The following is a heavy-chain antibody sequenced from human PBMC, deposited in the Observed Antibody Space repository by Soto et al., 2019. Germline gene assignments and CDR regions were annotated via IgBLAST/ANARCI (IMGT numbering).Heavy chain of an antibody. CDR2: ISGTGDTK. D-gene: IGHD3-10*01. V-gene: IGHV3-23*01. CDR1: GFTFSSYA. CDR3: AIGGGQIYYKGLDV. J-gene: IGHJ6*02. Sequence: GGSLRLSCAASGFTFSSYAMSWVRQAPGKGLEWVSAISGTGDTKYYADSVTGRFTISRDNPKNSLYLQMNSLGPEDAAVYYCAIGGGQIYYKGLDVWGQGTTVTVSS.